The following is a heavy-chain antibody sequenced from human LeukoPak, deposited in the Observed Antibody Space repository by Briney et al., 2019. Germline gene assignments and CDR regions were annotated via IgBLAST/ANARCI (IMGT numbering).Heavy chain of an antibody. CDR3: ARSSSPNAYYYYYYMDV. V-gene: IGHV3-11*01. CDR2: ISSSGSTI. CDR1: GFTFSDYY. J-gene: IGHJ6*03. D-gene: IGHD1-1*01. Sequence: GGSLRLSCAASGFTFSDYYMSWIRQAPGKGLEWVSYISSSGSTIYYADSVKGRFTISRDNAKNSLYLQMNSLRAEDTAVYYCARSSSPNAYYYYYYMDVWGKGTTVTVSS.